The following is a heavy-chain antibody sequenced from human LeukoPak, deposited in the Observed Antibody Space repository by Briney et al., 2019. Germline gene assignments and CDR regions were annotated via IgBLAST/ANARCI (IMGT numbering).Heavy chain of an antibody. Sequence: GGSLRLSCAASGFSFSDAWMSWVRQAPGKGLEWVGRIKSKTDGGTTDYAAPVKGRFTISRDDSKNTLYVQMNSLKIEDTAVYYCTRLMGSIGQWGQGTLVTVSS. CDR2: IKSKTDGGTT. J-gene: IGHJ4*02. CDR3: TRLMGSIGQ. V-gene: IGHV3-15*01. CDR1: GFSFSDAW. D-gene: IGHD6-19*01.